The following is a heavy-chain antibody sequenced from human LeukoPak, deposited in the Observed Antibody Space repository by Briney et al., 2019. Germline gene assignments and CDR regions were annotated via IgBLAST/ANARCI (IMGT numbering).Heavy chain of an antibody. V-gene: IGHV3-21*01. CDR3: ARALYYDFWSGSYYFDY. Sequence: GGSLRLSCAASGFTFSSYSMNWVRQAPGKGLEWVSSISSSSSYIYYANSVKGRFTISRDNAKNSLYLQMNSLRAEDTAVYYCARALYYDFWSGSYYFDYWGQGTLVTVSS. J-gene: IGHJ4*02. D-gene: IGHD3-3*01. CDR1: GFTFSSYS. CDR2: ISSSSSYI.